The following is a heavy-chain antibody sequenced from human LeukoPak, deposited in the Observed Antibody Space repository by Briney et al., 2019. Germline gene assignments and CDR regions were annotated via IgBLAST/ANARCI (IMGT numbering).Heavy chain of an antibody. J-gene: IGHJ3*01. CDR2: ISGSGGST. CDR3: AKDIRYYYDSSGYHY. D-gene: IGHD3-22*01. Sequence: PGGSLRLSCAASGFTFSSYAMSWVRQAPGKGLEWVSAISGSGGSTYYADSVKGRFTISRDNAKNSLYLQMNSLRAEDTALYYCAKDIRYYYDSSGYHYWGQGTMVTVSS. V-gene: IGHV3-23*01. CDR1: GFTFSSYA.